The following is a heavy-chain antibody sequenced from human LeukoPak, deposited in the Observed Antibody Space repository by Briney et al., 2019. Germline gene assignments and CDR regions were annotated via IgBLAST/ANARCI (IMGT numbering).Heavy chain of an antibody. CDR2: ISPSGSNT. D-gene: IGHD2-2*01. CDR3: ARGGRTTNDY. Sequence: PGGSLRLSCAASGFIFSDHSMTWIRQAPGKGLEWVSYISPSGSNTNYADSVKGRFTMSRDNAKKSLHLQMNSLRAEDTAVYYFARGGRTTNDYWGQGTLVTVSS. J-gene: IGHJ4*02. V-gene: IGHV3-11*05. CDR1: GFIFSDHS.